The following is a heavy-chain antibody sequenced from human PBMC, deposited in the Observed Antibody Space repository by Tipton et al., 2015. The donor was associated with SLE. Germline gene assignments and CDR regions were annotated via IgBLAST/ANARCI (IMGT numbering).Heavy chain of an antibody. V-gene: IGHV4-31*03. CDR3: ARDPYSSSRTWYYGMDV. D-gene: IGHD6-13*01. CDR2: IYYSGST. Sequence: TLSLTCTVSGGSISSSNYYWSWIRQPPGKGLEWIGYIYYSGSTYYNPSLKSRVSISMDTSKNQFSLKLSSVTAADTAVYYCARDPYSSSRTWYYGMDVWGQGTTVTVSS. J-gene: IGHJ6*02. CDR1: GGSISSSNYY.